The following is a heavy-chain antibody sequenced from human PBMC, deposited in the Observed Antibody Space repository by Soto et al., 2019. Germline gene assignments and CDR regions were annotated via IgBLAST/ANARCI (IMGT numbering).Heavy chain of an antibody. CDR1: GGSFSGYY. Sequence: QVQLQQWGAGLLKPSETLSLTCAVYGGSFSGYYWSWIRQPPGKGLEWIGEINHSGSTNYNPSLKSRVTISVDTSKNQFSLKLSSVTAADTAVYYFARGVTVTTGLGFDYWGQGTLVTVSS. CDR3: ARGVTVTTGLGFDY. D-gene: IGHD4-4*01. V-gene: IGHV4-34*01. CDR2: INHSGST. J-gene: IGHJ4*02.